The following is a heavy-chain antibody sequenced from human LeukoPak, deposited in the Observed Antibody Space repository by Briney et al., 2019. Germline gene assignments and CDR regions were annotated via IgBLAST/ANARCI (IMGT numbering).Heavy chain of an antibody. Sequence: PGGSLRLSCAASGFTFSTYWMSWVRQAPGKGLEWVANIKQDGSETNYVDSVKGRFTISRDNAKNSLFLQMNSLRAEDTALYYCARDLRGLDYWGQGTLVTVSS. CDR2: IKQDGSET. J-gene: IGHJ4*02. CDR3: ARDLRGLDY. V-gene: IGHV3-7*01. CDR1: GFTFSTYW.